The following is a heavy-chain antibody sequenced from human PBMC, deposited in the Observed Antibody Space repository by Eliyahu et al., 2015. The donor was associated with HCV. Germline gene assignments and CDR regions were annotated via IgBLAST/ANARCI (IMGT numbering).Heavy chain of an antibody. D-gene: IGHD2-15*01. CDR3: ARHVEECGGGGCYVTRYNWFDP. Sequence: QLQLQESGPGLVKPSETLSLTCTVSGGSISSSNYYWGWIRQPPGKGLEWIGTIYYTGSTFYNPSLKSRVTIFVETSKNQFSLNLRSVTAADTAVYYCARHVEECGGGGCYVTRYNWFDPWGQGTLVTVSS. V-gene: IGHV4-39*01. CDR1: GGSISSSNYY. CDR2: IYYTGST. J-gene: IGHJ5*02.